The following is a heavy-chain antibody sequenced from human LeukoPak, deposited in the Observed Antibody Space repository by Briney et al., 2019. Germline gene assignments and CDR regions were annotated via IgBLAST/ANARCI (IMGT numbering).Heavy chain of an antibody. D-gene: IGHD1-26*01. CDR2: INPSSGGT. Sequence: ASVKVSCKASGYTFTGYYMHWVRQAPGQGLEWMGWINPSSGGTNYAQKFQGWVTMTRDTSISTAYMELSRLRSDDTAVYYCARANSGSYLGDAFDIWGQGTMVTVSS. V-gene: IGHV1-2*04. CDR1: GYTFTGYY. J-gene: IGHJ3*02. CDR3: ARANSGSYLGDAFDI.